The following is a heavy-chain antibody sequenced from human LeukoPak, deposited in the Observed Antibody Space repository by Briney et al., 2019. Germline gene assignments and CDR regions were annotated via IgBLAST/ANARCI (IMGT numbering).Heavy chain of an antibody. V-gene: IGHV3-9*01. J-gene: IGHJ4*02. CDR1: GFTFDDYA. Sequence: GGSLRLSCAASGFTFDDYAMHWVRQAPGKGLEWVSGISWNSGSIGYADSVKGRFTISRDNAKNSLYLQMNSLRAEDTALYYCAKDTEDSLSGSYYPYWGQGTLVTVSS. D-gene: IGHD1-26*01. CDR3: AKDTEDSLSGSYYPY. CDR2: ISWNSGSI.